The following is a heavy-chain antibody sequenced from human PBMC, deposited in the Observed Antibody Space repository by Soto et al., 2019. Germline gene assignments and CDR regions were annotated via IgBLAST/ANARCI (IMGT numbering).Heavy chain of an antibody. V-gene: IGHV4-39*01. D-gene: IGHD2-15*01. CDR2: IYYSGST. J-gene: IGHJ4*02. Sequence: RQPPGKGLEWIGSIYYSGSTYYNPSLKSRVTISVDTSKNQFSLKLSSVTAADTAVYYCARHKSHGSGPWAYWGQGTLVTVSS. CDR3: ARHKSHGSGPWAY.